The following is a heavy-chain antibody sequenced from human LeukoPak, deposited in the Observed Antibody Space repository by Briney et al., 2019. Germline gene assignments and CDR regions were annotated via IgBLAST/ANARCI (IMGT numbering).Heavy chain of an antibody. CDR1: GLTFSTYT. Sequence: GGSLRLSCAASGLTFSTYTMNWVRQAPGKGLEWVSCIASSGRTMYYADSVKGRFTISRDNAKNSLFLQMNSLRDEDTAVYYCARGWATVTDWGQGNPGHRLL. CDR3: ARGWATVTD. CDR2: IASSGRTM. J-gene: IGHJ4*02. D-gene: IGHD4-17*01. V-gene: IGHV3-48*02.